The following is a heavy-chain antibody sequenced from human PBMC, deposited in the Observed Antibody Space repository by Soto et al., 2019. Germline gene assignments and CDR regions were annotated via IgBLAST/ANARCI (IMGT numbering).Heavy chain of an antibody. D-gene: IGHD5-18*01. Sequence: QVQLVQSGAEVKKPGSSVKVSCKASGGTFSSYAISWVRQAPGQGLEWMGGIIPIFGTANYAQKFQGRVTITADESTSTAYMELSSLRSEDTAVYYWARDYVDTAMAYYGMDVWGQGTTVTVSS. CDR3: ARDYVDTAMAYYGMDV. J-gene: IGHJ6*02. V-gene: IGHV1-69*01. CDR1: GGTFSSYA. CDR2: IIPIFGTA.